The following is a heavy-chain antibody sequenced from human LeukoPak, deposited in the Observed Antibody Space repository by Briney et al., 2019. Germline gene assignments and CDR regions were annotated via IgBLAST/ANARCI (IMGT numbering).Heavy chain of an antibody. D-gene: IGHD3-9*01. CDR2: INPSGGST. J-gene: IGHJ6*03. Sequence: ASVMVSCKASGYTFTSYYMHWVRQAPGQGLEWMGIINPSGGSTSYAQKFQGRVTMTRDMSTSTVYMELSSLRSEDTAVYYCARATYYDILTGTHMDVWGKGTTVTISS. CDR3: ARATYYDILTGTHMDV. V-gene: IGHV1-46*01. CDR1: GYTFTSYY.